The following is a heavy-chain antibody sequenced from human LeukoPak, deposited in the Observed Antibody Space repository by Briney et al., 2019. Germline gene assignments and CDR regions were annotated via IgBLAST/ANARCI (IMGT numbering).Heavy chain of an antibody. CDR1: GISFSSYG. J-gene: IGHJ4*02. D-gene: IGHD3-3*01. CDR3: VRDYESVFDY. CDR2: IGYDGSNK. V-gene: IGHV3-33*01. Sequence: PGRSLRLSCAASGISFSSYGMHWVRQAPGKGLEWVAVIGYDGSNKYYADSVKGRFTISRDNSKNTLYLQMNNLRAEDTAVYYCVRDYESVFDYWGQGTLVTVSS.